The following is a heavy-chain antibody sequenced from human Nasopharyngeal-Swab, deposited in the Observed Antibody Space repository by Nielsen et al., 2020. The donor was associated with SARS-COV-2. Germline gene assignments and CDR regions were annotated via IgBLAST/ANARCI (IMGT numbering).Heavy chain of an antibody. CDR2: IYTSGST. CDR1: GGSISSYY. D-gene: IGHD2-15*01. Sequence: SETLSLTCTVSGGSISSYYWSWIRQPAGKGLEWIGRIYTSGSTNYNPSLKSRVAISVDTSKNQFSLKLSSVTAADTAVYYCARCPWRSGVVVVAVGAFDIWGQGTMVTVSS. V-gene: IGHV4-4*07. J-gene: IGHJ3*02. CDR3: ARCPWRSGVVVVAVGAFDI.